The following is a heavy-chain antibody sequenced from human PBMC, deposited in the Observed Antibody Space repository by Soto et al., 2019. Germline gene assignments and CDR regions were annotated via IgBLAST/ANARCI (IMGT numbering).Heavy chain of an antibody. CDR1: GYSFTSYW. Sequence: PGESLKISCKGSGYSFTSYWIGWVRQMPGKGLECMGIIYPGDSDTRYSPSFQGQVTISADKSISTAYLQWSSLKASDTAMYYCARRAFGYCSGGSCRSDAFDIWGQGTMVTVSS. CDR2: IYPGDSDT. J-gene: IGHJ3*02. CDR3: ARRAFGYCSGGSCRSDAFDI. V-gene: IGHV5-51*01. D-gene: IGHD2-15*01.